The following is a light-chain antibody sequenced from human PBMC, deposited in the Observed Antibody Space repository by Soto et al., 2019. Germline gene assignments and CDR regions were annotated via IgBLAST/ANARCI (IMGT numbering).Light chain of an antibody. CDR3: QQHDILTIT. Sequence: VLTQSPGTLSLSPGDRASLSCRASQNLSRYFLAWYQHKPGQAPRLIISGASRRATGIPDRFSGGGSGTDFTLTISRLETEDFALYYCQQHDILTITFGQGTRLEIK. J-gene: IGKJ5*01. CDR1: QNLSRYF. CDR2: GAS. V-gene: IGKV3-20*01.